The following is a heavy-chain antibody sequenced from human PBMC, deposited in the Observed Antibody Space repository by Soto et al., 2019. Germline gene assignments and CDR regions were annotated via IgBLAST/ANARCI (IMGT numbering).Heavy chain of an antibody. Sequence: QVPLVQSGAEVKKPGSSVKVSCKASGGTFSSYAISWVRQAPGQGLEWMGGIIPIFGTANYAQKFQGRVTITADESTSTAYMELSSLRSEDTAVYYCARGPGSSGYYYVHFDYWGQGTLVTVSS. V-gene: IGHV1-69*01. CDR3: ARGPGSSGYYYVHFDY. CDR2: IIPIFGTA. CDR1: GGTFSSYA. D-gene: IGHD3-22*01. J-gene: IGHJ4*02.